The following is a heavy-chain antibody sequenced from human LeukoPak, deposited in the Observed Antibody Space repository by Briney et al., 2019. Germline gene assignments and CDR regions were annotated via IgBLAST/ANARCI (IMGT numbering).Heavy chain of an antibody. CDR2: IYPTDSIT. J-gene: IGHJ5*02. CDR1: GYDFSSKW. D-gene: IGHD4-17*01. V-gene: IGHV5-51*01. Sequence: GESLKISCKTSGYDFSSKWIGWVRQMPGKGLEWIGIIYPTDSITRYSPSFQGHVTMSVDTSINTAYLQWTSLKPSDTAIYYCARLAPDYADYWFDPWGQGTLVTVSS. CDR3: ARLAPDYADYWFDP.